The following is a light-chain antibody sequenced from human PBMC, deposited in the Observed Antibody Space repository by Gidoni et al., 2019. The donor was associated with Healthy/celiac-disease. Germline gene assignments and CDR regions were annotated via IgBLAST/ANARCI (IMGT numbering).Light chain of an antibody. CDR3: CAYAGSNVV. Sequence: SALPQPASVSGSPGQSSTISCTATSSDVGGYNLVSWYQQHPGKAPKLMIYEVSKRPSGVSNRFSGSKSGNTASLTISGLQAEDEADYYCCAYAGSNVVFGGGTKLTVL. CDR1: SSDVGGYNL. CDR2: EVS. J-gene: IGLJ2*01. V-gene: IGLV2-23*02.